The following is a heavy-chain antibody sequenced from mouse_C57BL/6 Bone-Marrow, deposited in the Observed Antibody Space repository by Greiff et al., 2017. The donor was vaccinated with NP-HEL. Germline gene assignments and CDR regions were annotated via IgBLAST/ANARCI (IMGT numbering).Heavy chain of an antibody. Sequence: EVKLVESGGGLVKPGGSLKLSCAASGFTFSSYAMSWVRQTPEKRLEWVATISDGGSYTYYPDNVKGRFTISRDNAKNNLYLQMSHLKSEDTAMYYCARGGDYDYGGPYYYAMDYWGQGTSVTVSS. CDR3: ARGGDYDYGGPYYYAMDY. V-gene: IGHV5-4*03. CDR2: ISDGGSYT. D-gene: IGHD2-4*01. J-gene: IGHJ4*01. CDR1: GFTFSSYA.